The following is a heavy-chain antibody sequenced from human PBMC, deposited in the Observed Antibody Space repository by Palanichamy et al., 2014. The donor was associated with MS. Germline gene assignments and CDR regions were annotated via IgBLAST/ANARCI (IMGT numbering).Heavy chain of an antibody. J-gene: IGHJ4*02. V-gene: IGHV1-2*02. Sequence: QVQLVQSGAEVKKPGASVKVSYKASGYTFTGYYMHWVRQAPGQGLEWMGWINPNSGGTNYAQKFQGRVTMARDTSISTAYMELSRLRSDDTAVYYCARPQVSCGGDCYRDYWGQGTLVTVSS. D-gene: IGHD2-21*02. CDR1: GYTFTGYY. CDR2: INPNSGGT. CDR3: ARPQVSCGGDCYRDY.